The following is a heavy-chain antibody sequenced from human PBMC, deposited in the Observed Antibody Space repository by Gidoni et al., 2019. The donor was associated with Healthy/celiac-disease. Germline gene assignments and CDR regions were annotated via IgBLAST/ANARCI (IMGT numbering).Heavy chain of an antibody. CDR1: GYTFTGYY. CDR3: ARGVGDDILTGGPDY. V-gene: IGHV1-2*02. Sequence: QVQLVQSGAEVKKPGASVKVSCKASGYTFTGYYMHWVRQAPGQGLEWMGWINPNSGGTNYAQKFQGRVTMTRDTSISTAYMELSRLRSDDTAVYYCARGVGDDILTGGPDYWGQGTLVTVSS. CDR2: INPNSGGT. J-gene: IGHJ4*02. D-gene: IGHD3-9*01.